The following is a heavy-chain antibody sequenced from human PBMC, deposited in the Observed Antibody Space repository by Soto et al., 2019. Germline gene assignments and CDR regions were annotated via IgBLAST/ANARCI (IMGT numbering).Heavy chain of an antibody. CDR2: MYYSGST. V-gene: IGHV4-61*01. CDR3: ARLDLRLQVWGMDV. Sequence: QVQLQESGPGLVKPSETLSLTCTVSGASVSSGSSFWTWLRQPPGKGLEWIGYMYYSGSTKYNPSLKSRVTISVETSKYQCSLKLTSLTAAGTAVYDCARLDLRLQVWGMDVWGQGTTVTVSS. CDR1: GASVSSGSSF. J-gene: IGHJ6*02.